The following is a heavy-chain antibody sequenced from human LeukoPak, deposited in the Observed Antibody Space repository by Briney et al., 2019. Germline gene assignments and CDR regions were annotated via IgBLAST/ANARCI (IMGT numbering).Heavy chain of an antibody. CDR1: GFTVSSNY. CDR2: IYSGGST. Sequence: GGSLRLSCAASGFTVSSNYMSWVRQAPGKGLEWVSVIYSGGSTYYADSVKGRFTISRDNSKNTLYLQMNSLRAEDTAVYYCAKGGQYSSSSGNFDYWGQGTLVTVSS. V-gene: IGHV3-53*01. D-gene: IGHD6-6*01. CDR3: AKGGQYSSSSGNFDY. J-gene: IGHJ4*02.